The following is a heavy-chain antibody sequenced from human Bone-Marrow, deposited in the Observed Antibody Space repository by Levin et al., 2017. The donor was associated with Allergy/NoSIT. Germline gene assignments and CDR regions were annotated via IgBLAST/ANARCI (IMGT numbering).Heavy chain of an antibody. D-gene: IGHD2-2*01. J-gene: IGHJ4*02. CDR2: INHSGST. CDR3: ARGPALSRSSTSCYGYYFDY. Sequence: SQTLSLTCAVYGGSFSGYYWSWIRQPPGKGLEWIGEINHSGSTNYNPSLKSRVTISVDTSKNQFSLKLSSVTAADTAVYYCARGPALSRSSTSCYGYYFDYWGQGTLVTVSS. CDR1: GGSFSGYY. V-gene: IGHV4-34*01.